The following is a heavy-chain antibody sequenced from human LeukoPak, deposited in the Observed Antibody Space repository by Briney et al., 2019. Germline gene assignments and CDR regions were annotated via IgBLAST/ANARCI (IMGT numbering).Heavy chain of an antibody. J-gene: IGHJ4*02. D-gene: IGHD6-19*01. CDR2: ISYDGSNK. CDR3: ARDPPIAVAGRPMYYFDY. V-gene: IGHV3-30-3*01. Sequence: GGSLRLYCAASGFTFSSYAMHWVRQAPGKGLEWVAVISYDGSNKYYADSVKGRFTISRDNSKNTLYLQMNSLRAEDTAVYYCARDPPIAVAGRPMYYFDYWGQGTLVTVSS. CDR1: GFTFSSYA.